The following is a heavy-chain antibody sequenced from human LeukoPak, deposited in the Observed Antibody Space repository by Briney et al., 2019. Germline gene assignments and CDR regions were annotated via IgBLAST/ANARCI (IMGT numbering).Heavy chain of an antibody. CDR2: IYYSGSS. Sequence: PSETLSLTCSVSGGSISSSSSYWGWIRQPPGKGLEWIGSIYYSGSSFDNPALKSRVTISVDTSKNQFSLKLSSVTAADTAVYYCASYYYDSSGYYYGSYYFDYWGQGTLVTVSS. CDR3: ASYYYDSSGYYYGSYYFDY. D-gene: IGHD3-22*01. J-gene: IGHJ4*02. V-gene: IGHV4-39*01. CDR1: GGSISSSSSY.